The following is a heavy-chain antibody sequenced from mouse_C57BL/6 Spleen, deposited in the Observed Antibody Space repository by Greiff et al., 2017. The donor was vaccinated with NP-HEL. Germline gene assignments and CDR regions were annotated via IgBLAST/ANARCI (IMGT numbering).Heavy chain of an antibody. CDR1: GFTFSNYW. J-gene: IGHJ2*01. CDR3: TGDGYDGFDY. Sequence: EVKVEESGGGLVQPGGSMKLSCVASGFTFSNYWMNWVRQSPEKGLEWVAQIRLKSDNYATHYAESVKGRFTISRDDSKSRVYLQMNNLRAEDTGIYYCTGDGYDGFDYWGQGTTLTVSS. CDR2: IRLKSDNYAT. D-gene: IGHD2-2*01. V-gene: IGHV6-3*01.